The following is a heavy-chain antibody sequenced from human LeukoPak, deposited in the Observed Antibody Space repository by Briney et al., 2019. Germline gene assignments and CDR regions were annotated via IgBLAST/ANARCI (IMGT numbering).Heavy chain of an antibody. J-gene: IGHJ4*02. Sequence: GGSLRLSCAASGFTFDDYAMHWVRQAPGKGLEWVSGISWNSGSIGYADSVKGRFTISRDNAKHSLYLQMNSLRAEDTALYYCAKALGRYGYYYFDYWGQGTLVTVSS. CDR2: ISWNSGSI. D-gene: IGHD5-18*01. V-gene: IGHV3-9*01. CDR1: GFTFDDYA. CDR3: AKALGRYGYYYFDY.